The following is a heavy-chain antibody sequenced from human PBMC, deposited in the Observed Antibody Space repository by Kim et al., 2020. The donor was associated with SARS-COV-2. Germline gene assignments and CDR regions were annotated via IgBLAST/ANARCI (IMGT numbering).Heavy chain of an antibody. CDR1: GFNFTKYS. CDR2: LSSSSSSI. V-gene: IGHV3-21*04. CDR3: AREYGAGKEFDS. D-gene: IGHD3-10*01. J-gene: IGHJ4*02. Sequence: GGSLRLSCVGSGFNFTKYSMNWVRRAPGKGLEWLSYLSSSSSSIYYADSVKGRFTISRDNAKDSLYLQMSSLRAEDTAIYYCAREYGAGKEFDSWGRGTLVTVGS.